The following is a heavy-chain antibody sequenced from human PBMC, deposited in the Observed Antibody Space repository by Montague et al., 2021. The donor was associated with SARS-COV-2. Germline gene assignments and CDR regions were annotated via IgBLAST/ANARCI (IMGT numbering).Heavy chain of an antibody. J-gene: IGHJ5*02. CDR3: ARRSLGYCSGGSCYSAFDP. D-gene: IGHD2-15*01. V-gene: IGHV4-59*01. CDR2: IYYSGST. CDR1: GRSISSYY. Sequence: SETLSLTCTLSGRSISSYYWSWIRQPPGKGLEWIGYIYYSGSTNYNPSLKSRVTISVDTSKNQFSLKLSSVTAADTAVYYCARRSLGYCSGGSCYSAFDPWGQGTLVTVSS.